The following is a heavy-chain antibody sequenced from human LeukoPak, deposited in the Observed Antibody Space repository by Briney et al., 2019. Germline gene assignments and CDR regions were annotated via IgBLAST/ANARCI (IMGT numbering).Heavy chain of an antibody. Sequence: GGSLRLSCAASGFTFSSYWMSWVRQAPGKGLEWVANIKENGREKYYVDSVKGRFTISRDDARNSLYLQMNSLRDEDTAVYYCAKHRFESGGYHSTDWGQGTLVTVSS. J-gene: IGHJ4*02. V-gene: IGHV3-7*03. CDR2: IKENGREK. D-gene: IGHD3-22*01. CDR1: GFTFSSYW. CDR3: AKHRFESGGYHSTD.